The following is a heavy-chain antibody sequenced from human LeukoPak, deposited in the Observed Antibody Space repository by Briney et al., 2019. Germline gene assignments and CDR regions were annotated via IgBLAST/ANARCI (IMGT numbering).Heavy chain of an antibody. CDR2: ISGSGGST. J-gene: IGHJ6*02. CDR3: AKSGIAATWYYYGMDV. Sequence: GGSLRLSCAASGFTFSSYAMSWVRQAPGKGLEWVSAISGSGGSTYYADSVKGRFTISRDNSKNTLYLQMNSLRAEDTAVYYCAKSGIAATWYYYGMDVWGQGTTVTVSS. CDR1: GFTFSSYA. V-gene: IGHV3-23*01. D-gene: IGHD6-13*01.